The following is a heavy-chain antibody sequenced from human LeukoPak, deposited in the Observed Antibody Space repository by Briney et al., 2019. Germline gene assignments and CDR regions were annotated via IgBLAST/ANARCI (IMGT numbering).Heavy chain of an antibody. V-gene: IGHV1-18*01. D-gene: IGHD3-3*01. CDR3: ARGSTGTTYYDFWSGYYTGGYFDY. Sequence: ASVKVSCKASGYTFTSYGISWVRQAPGQGLEWMGWISAYNGNTNYAQKLQGRVTMTTDTSTSTAYMELRSLRSDDTAVCYCARGSTGTTYYDFWSGYYTGGYFDYWGQGTLVTVSS. J-gene: IGHJ4*02. CDR2: ISAYNGNT. CDR1: GYTFTSYG.